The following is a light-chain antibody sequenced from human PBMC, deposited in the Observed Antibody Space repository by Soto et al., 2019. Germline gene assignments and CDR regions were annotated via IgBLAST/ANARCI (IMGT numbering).Light chain of an antibody. CDR3: QQVNSYPLT. CDR2: AAS. Sequence: DIQLTQSPSFLSASVGDRVTITCRASQGISSYLAWYHQKPGKAPKVLIYAASTLQSGVPSRFSGSGSGTEFTLTISSLQPEDFATYYCQQVNSYPLTFGPGTKVDIK. CDR1: QGISSY. J-gene: IGKJ3*01. V-gene: IGKV1-9*01.